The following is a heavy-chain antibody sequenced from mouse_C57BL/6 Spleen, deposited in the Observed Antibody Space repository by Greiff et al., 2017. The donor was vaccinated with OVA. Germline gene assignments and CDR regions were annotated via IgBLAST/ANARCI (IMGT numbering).Heavy chain of an antibody. CDR2: IYPGDGDT. D-gene: IGHD2-4*01. V-gene: IGHV1-82*01. Sequence: VKLVESGPELVKPGASVKISCKASGYAFSSSWMNWVKQRPGKGLEWIGRIYPGDGDTNYNGKFKGKATLTADKSSSPAYMQLSSLTSEDSAVYFCARGGYDYDPAWFAYWGQGTLVTVSA. J-gene: IGHJ3*01. CDR3: ARGGYDYDPAWFAY. CDR1: GYAFSSSW.